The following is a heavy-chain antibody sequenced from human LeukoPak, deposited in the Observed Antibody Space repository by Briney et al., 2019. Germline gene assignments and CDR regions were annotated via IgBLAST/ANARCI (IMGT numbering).Heavy chain of an antibody. Sequence: PSETLSHTCTVSGGSISNSNYCWGWIRQSPGKGLGWIGSFCYSESTHYKPSLKSRITISVDTSKNQFSLKLRFVTAADTAVYFCATGGGMAVSHIWGQGTLVTVSS. V-gene: IGHV4-39*01. CDR3: ATGGGMAVSHI. CDR2: FCYSEST. D-gene: IGHD6-19*01. CDR1: GGSISNSNYC. J-gene: IGHJ4*02.